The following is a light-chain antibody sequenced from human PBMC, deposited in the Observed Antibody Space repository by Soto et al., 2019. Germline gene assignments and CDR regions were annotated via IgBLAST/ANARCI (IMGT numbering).Light chain of an antibody. CDR1: QDISNY. CDR2: DAS. V-gene: IGKV1-33*01. J-gene: IGKJ3*01. Sequence: DIQMTQSPSSLSASVGDRVTITCQASQDISNYLNWYQQKPGKAPKLLIYDASNLETGVPSRCSGSGSGTDFTFTISSLQTEDISTYYCQQYDNLPPFTFGPGTKVDIK. CDR3: QQYDNLPPFT.